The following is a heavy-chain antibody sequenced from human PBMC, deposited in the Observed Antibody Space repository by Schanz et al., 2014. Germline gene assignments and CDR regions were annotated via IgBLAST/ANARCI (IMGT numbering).Heavy chain of an antibody. V-gene: IGHV3-30-3*01. J-gene: IGHJ4*02. CDR1: GFTLSSYA. D-gene: IGHD2-15*01. Sequence: QVQLVESGGGVAQPGRSLRLSCAAYGFTLSSYAMHWVRQAPGHGLEWVAVIAYDGSNKYYADSVKGRFTISRDNSKNTLYLQMNTLRAEDTAVYYCARDSGYCGGGSCLSFDYWGQGTLVTVSS. CDR2: IAYDGSNK. CDR3: ARDSGYCGGGSCLSFDY.